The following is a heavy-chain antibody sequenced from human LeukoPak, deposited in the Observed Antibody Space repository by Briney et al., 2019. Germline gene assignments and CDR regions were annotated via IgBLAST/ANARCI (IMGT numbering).Heavy chain of an antibody. D-gene: IGHD1-1*01. CDR3: ARDLIADNTAFFRVDWFDP. V-gene: IGHV1-2*02. CDR2: MIPNLGVA. Sequence: ASVKVSCKASGYTFTGYSIHWIRQAPGQGLEWMGRMIPNLGVANYAQKFQGRVTMTRDTSTNTAYMDLNRLGSDDTAVYYCARDLIADNTAFFRVDWFDPWGQGTLVTVSS. CDR1: GYTFTGYS. J-gene: IGHJ5*02.